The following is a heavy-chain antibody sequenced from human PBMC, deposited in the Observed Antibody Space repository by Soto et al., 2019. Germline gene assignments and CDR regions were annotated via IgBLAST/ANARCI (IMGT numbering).Heavy chain of an antibody. Sequence: SETLSLTCTVSGGSISSYYWSWIRQPPGKGLEWIGYIYYSGSTNYNPSLKSRVTISVDTSKNQFSLKLSSVTAADTAVYYCARDLVDTAMGYYDVIDVWGQGSTVTVSS. CDR3: ARDLVDTAMGYYDVIDV. D-gene: IGHD5-18*01. CDR1: GGSISSYY. V-gene: IGHV4-59*01. CDR2: IYYSGST. J-gene: IGHJ6*02.